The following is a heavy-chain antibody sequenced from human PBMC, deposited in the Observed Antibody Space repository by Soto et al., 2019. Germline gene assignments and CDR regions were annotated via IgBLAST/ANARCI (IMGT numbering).Heavy chain of an antibody. V-gene: IGHV4-59*01. J-gene: IGHJ3*02. D-gene: IGHD2-15*01. CDR3: ARDLHSGGVWGEAFDI. CDR1: GAPISDYF. CDR2: ILDTGNT. Sequence: QVQLQESGPGLVKPSETLSLTCTVSGAPISDYFWSWIRQPPGQGLEWIGYILDTGNTNYNPSLKSRVTMSLDTSKNQFSLNLTSVTAADTALYYCARDLHSGGVWGEAFDIWGQGTMVTVSS.